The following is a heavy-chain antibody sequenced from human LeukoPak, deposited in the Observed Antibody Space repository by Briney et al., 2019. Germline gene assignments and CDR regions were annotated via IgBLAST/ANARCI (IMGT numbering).Heavy chain of an antibody. J-gene: IGHJ6*03. CDR3: ARATWDPNYYYYMDV. D-gene: IGHD1-26*01. V-gene: IGHV3-21*01. CDR2: ISSSSSYI. Sequence: PGGSLRLSCAASGFTFSSYTMKWVRQAPGKGLEWVSSISSSSSYIYYADSVKGRFTISRDNAKNSLFLQMNSLRAEGTAVYFCARATWDPNYYYYMDVWGKGTTVTISS. CDR1: GFTFSSYT.